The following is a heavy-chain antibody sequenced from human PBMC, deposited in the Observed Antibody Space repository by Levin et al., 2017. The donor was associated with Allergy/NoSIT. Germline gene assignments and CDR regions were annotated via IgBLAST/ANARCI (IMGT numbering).Heavy chain of an antibody. CDR1: GFTFSNYG. CDR2: ISYDGGST. V-gene: IGHV3-30*18. D-gene: IGHD5-12*01. J-gene: IGHJ4*02. CDR3: AKDHRGNSGYDFYFDY. Sequence: GGSLRLSCAASGFTFSNYGMHWVRQAPGKGLEWVALISYDGGSTYYADSVKGRFTISRDNSKNTLYLQMNSLRPEDTAVYYCAKDHRGNSGYDFYFDYWGQGALVTVSS.